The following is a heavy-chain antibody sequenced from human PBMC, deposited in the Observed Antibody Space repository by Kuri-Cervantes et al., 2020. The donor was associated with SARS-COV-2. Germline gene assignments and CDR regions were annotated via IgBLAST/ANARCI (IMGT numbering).Heavy chain of an antibody. V-gene: IGHV3-7*03. CDR1: GFSFINAW. Sequence: GESLKISCAASGFSFINAWMSWVRQAPGKGLEWVANIKQDGSEKYYVDSVKGRFTISRDNGNIYLQMNSLRDEDTAVYFCARDRDGRQVERHHAFDFWGQGTMVTVSS. D-gene: IGHD1-26*01. CDR3: ARDRDGRQVERHHAFDF. J-gene: IGHJ3*01. CDR2: IKQDGSEK.